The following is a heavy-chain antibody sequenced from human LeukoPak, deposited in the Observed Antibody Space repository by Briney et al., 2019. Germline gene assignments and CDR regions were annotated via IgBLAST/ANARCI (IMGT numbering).Heavy chain of an antibody. Sequence: ASVKVSCKSSGYTFTGYYMHWVRQAPGQGLEWMGWINPNSGGTNYAQKFQGRVPMTRDTSISTAYMELSRLRADDTAVYYCARSLYYYDSKDYWGQGTLVTVSS. J-gene: IGHJ4*02. V-gene: IGHV1-2*02. CDR1: GYTFTGYY. CDR2: INPNSGGT. CDR3: ARSLYYYDSKDY. D-gene: IGHD3-22*01.